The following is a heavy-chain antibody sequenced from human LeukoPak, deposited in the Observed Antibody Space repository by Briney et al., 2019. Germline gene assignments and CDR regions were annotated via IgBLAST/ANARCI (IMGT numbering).Heavy chain of an antibody. CDR1: GFTFSSYG. V-gene: IGHV3-30*18. D-gene: IGHD1-26*01. CDR3: AKDADSGSYSDYFDY. Sequence: GGSLRLSCAASGFTFSSYGMHWVRQAPGKGLEWVAVISYDGSNKYYADSVKGRFTISRDNSKNTLYLQMNSLRAEDTAVYYCAKDADSGSYSDYFDYWGQGTLVTVSS. CDR2: ISYDGSNK. J-gene: IGHJ4*02.